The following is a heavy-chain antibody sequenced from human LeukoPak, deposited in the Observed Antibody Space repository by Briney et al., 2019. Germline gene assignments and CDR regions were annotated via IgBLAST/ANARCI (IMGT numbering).Heavy chain of an antibody. V-gene: IGHV3-74*03. CDR1: GFSFSTYW. CDR3: VNYGWGRPA. CDR2: INSDGSST. Sequence: GGSLRLSCAASGFSFSTYWMHWVRQAPGRGLVWVSRINSDGSSTTYADSVKGRFTLSRDNAKNTLYLQMNSLRAEDTAVYYCVNYGWGRPAWGQGTLVTVSS. D-gene: IGHD3-10*01. J-gene: IGHJ4*02.